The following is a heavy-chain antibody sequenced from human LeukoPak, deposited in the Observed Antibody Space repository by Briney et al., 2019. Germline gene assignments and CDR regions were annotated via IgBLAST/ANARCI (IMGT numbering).Heavy chain of an antibody. J-gene: IGHJ4*02. D-gene: IGHD3-22*01. CDR2: INPNSGGT. V-gene: IGHV1-2*02. CDR1: GYTFTGYY. Sequence: GAAVTVSCKGSGYTFTGYYMHWVRQAPGQGLEWMGWINPNSGGTNYAQKFQGRVTMTRDTSISTAYMELSRLRSDDTAVYYCASQPYYFDSSGYYDYWGQGTLVTVSS. CDR3: ASQPYYFDSSGYYDY.